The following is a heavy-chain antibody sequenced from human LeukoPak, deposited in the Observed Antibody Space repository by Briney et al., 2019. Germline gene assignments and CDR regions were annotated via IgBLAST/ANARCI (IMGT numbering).Heavy chain of an antibody. CDR1: GYHFASYW. J-gene: IGHJ4*02. V-gene: IGHV5-51*01. Sequence: GESLKISCQGSGYHFASYWIAGVRQMPGKGLEWMGIFHPADSDTRYSPSFQGQVTISADKSISTAYLQWSSLRASDTAMYYCARSSSGWSFDYWGQGTLVTVSS. D-gene: IGHD6-19*01. CDR3: ARSSSGWSFDY. CDR2: FHPADSDT.